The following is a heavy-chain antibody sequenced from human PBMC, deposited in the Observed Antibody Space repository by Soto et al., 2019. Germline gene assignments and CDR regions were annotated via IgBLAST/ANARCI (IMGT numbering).Heavy chain of an antibody. V-gene: IGHV4-59*01. D-gene: IGHD3-3*01. CDR2: IYYSGST. J-gene: IGHJ6*02. CDR1: GGSISSYY. Sequence: SETLSLTCTVSGGSISSYYWSWIRQPPGKGLEWIGYIYYSGSTNYNPSLKSRVTISVDTSKNQFSLKLSSVTAADTAVYYCARALVRYYDFWSGHYYYYGMDVWGQGTTVTVSS. CDR3: ARALVRYYDFWSGHYYYYGMDV.